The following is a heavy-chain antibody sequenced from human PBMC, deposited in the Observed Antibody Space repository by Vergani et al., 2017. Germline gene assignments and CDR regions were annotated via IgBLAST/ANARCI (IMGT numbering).Heavy chain of an antibody. CDR2: ISFDGTSE. CDR1: GFALNRHA. CDR3: VRDRGLCAGGRCYTGAWYY. D-gene: IGHD2-2*02. Sequence: QVQLVESGGGVVQPGTSLRLSCVVSGFALNRHAMYWVRQAPGQGLEWVVGISFDGTSEYYPDLVKGRFTISRDIDKNTLYLQVRSLRLEDTGVYHCVRDRGLCAGGRCYTGAWYYWGQGTQVTVSS. J-gene: IGHJ4*02. V-gene: IGHV3-30-3*01.